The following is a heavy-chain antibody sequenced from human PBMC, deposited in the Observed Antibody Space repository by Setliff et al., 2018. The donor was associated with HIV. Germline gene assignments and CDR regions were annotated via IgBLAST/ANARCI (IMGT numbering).Heavy chain of an antibody. CDR3: ARTATTTGTTLNWFDP. D-gene: IGHD1-1*01. J-gene: IGHJ5*02. Sequence: GGSLRLSCAASGFIFSDYYMSWIRQAPGKGLEWLSYIYYADSVRGRFTISRDNAKNSLYLQMNSLRVEDTAVYYCARTATTTGTTLNWFDPWGQGTLVTVSS. V-gene: IGHV3-11*04. CDR1: GFIFSDYY. CDR2: I.